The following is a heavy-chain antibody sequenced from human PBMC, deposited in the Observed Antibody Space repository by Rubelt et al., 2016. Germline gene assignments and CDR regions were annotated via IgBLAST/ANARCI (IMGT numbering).Heavy chain of an antibody. CDR3: ASSVAVAGTDWFDP. V-gene: IGHV3-48*04. CDR2: ISSSSSTI. CDR1: GFTFSSYS. J-gene: IGHJ5*02. D-gene: IGHD6-19*01. Sequence: LRLSCAASGFTFSSYSMNWVRQAPGKGLEWVSYISSSSSTIYYADSVKGRFTISRDNAKNSLYLQMNSLRAEDTAVYYCASSVAVAGTDWFDPWGQGTLVTVSS.